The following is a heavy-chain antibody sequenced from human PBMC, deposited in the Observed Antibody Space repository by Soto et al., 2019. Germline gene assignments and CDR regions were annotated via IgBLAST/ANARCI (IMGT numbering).Heavy chain of an antibody. Sequence: GGSLRLSCAASGFTFSLYGMHWVRQAPGKGLEWVSTISGSGGHTYYADSVKGRFTISRDNSKNTLYLQMTSLRTEDTALYYCAKLDEGGLQYAYYAMDVWGQGTTVTVSS. J-gene: IGHJ6*02. CDR2: ISGSGGHT. D-gene: IGHD2-15*01. V-gene: IGHV3-NL1*01. CDR1: GFTFSLYG. CDR3: AKLDEGGLQYAYYAMDV.